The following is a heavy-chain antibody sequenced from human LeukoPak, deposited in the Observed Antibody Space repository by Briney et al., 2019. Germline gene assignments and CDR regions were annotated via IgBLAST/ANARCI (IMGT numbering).Heavy chain of an antibody. J-gene: IGHJ6*03. CDR1: GDSVSSNSAA. CDR2: TYYRSKWYN. CDR3: AREGSYYDILTGYYAYYMDV. Sequence: SQTLSLTCAISGDSVSSNSAAWNWIRQSPSRGLEWLGRTYYRSKWYNDYAVSVKSRITINPDTSKNQFSLQLNSVIPEDTAVYYCAREGSYYDILTGYYAYYMDVWGKGTTVTVSS. V-gene: IGHV6-1*01. D-gene: IGHD3-9*01.